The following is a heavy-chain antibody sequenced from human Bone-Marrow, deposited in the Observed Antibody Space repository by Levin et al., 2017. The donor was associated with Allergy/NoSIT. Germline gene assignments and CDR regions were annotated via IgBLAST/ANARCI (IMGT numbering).Heavy chain of an antibody. CDR2: TSGTSSHI. D-gene: IGHD6-19*01. CDR1: GFTFSEYS. V-gene: IGHV3-48*01. Sequence: PGGSLRLSCAASGFTFSEYSMNWVRQAPGKGLEWLSYTSGTSSHIYYADSVKGRFTISRDNGKHSLFLQINSLRADDTAVYFGAGGSGFYLASDAFDLWGQGTMVTVSS. CDR3: AGGSGFYLASDAFDL. J-gene: IGHJ3*01.